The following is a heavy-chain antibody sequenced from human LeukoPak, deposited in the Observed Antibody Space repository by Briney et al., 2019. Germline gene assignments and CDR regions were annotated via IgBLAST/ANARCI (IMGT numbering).Heavy chain of an antibody. CDR1: GGSIGSNY. CDR2: IYYTGAT. J-gene: IGHJ4*02. V-gene: IGHV4-59*08. D-gene: IGHD6-19*01. Sequence: SETLSLTCTVSGGSIGSNYWTWIRQPPGKGLESIGYIYYTGATNYNPSLKSRVTISVDTSKNQFSLKMTSVTAADTAVYFCAKYGNSGWVIDNWGQGTLVTVSS. CDR3: AKYGNSGWVIDN.